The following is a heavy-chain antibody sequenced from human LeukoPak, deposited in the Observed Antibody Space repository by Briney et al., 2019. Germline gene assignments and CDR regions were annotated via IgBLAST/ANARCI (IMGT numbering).Heavy chain of an antibody. CDR2: ISSSSSYI. Sequence: PGGSLRLSCAASGFTFSSYSMNWVRQAPGKGLEWVSSISSSSSYIYYADSVKGRFTISRDNAKNSLYLQMNSLRAEDTAVYYCAKPLRDGYNFDAFDIWGQGTMVTVSS. J-gene: IGHJ3*02. D-gene: IGHD5-24*01. CDR3: AKPLRDGYNFDAFDI. V-gene: IGHV3-21*01. CDR1: GFTFSSYS.